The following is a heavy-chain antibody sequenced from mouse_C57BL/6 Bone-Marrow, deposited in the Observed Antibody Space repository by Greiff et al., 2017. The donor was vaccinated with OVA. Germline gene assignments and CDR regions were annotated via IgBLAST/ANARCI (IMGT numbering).Heavy chain of an antibody. V-gene: IGHV1-19*01. Sequence: EVQLQQSGPVLVKPGASVKMSCKASGYTFTDYYMNWVKQSHGKSLEWIGVINPYNGGTSSNQKFKGKATLTVDKSSSTAYMELNSLTAEYSAVYYCARSITTVVAPYAMDYWGQGTSVTVSS. D-gene: IGHD1-1*01. CDR3: ARSITTVVAPYAMDY. J-gene: IGHJ4*01. CDR1: GYTFTDYY. CDR2: INPYNGGT.